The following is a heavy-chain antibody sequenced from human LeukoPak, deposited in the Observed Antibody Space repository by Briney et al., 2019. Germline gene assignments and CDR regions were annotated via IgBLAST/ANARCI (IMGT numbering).Heavy chain of an antibody. CDR3: ARDRLVANGGYGMDV. CDR2: ISYDGSNK. CDR1: GFTFSSYA. Sequence: GGSLRLSCAASGFTFSSYAMHWVRQAPGKGLEWVAVISYDGSNKYYADSVKGRFTISRDNSKNTLHLQMNSLRAEDTAVYYCARDRLVANGGYGMDVWGQGTTVTVSS. V-gene: IGHV3-30*04. J-gene: IGHJ6*02. D-gene: IGHD2-2*01.